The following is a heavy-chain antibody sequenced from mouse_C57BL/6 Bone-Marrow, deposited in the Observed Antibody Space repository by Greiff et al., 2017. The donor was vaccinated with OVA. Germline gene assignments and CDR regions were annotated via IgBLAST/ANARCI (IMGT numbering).Heavy chain of an antibody. CDR1: GYTFTSYW. Sequence: QVQLQQPGAELVMPGASVKLSCKASGYTFTSYWMHWVKQRPGQGLEWIGEIDPSDSYTNYNQKFKGKSTLTVDKSSSTAYMQLSSLTSEDSAVYYCARWGWLLSFAYWGQGTLVTVS. J-gene: IGHJ3*01. D-gene: IGHD2-3*01. V-gene: IGHV1-69*01. CDR2: IDPSDSYT. CDR3: ARWGWLLSFAY.